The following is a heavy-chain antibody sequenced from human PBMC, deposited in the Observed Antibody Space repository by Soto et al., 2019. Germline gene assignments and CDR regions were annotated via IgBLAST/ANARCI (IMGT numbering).Heavy chain of an antibody. CDR3: AREREADCSGGSCYLGSAFDI. CDR2: IYYSGST. CDR1: GGSISSGDYY. V-gene: IGHV4-30-4*02. J-gene: IGHJ3*02. D-gene: IGHD2-15*01. Sequence: SETLSHTCTVSGGSISSGDYYWSWIRQPPGKGLEWIGYIYYSGSTYYNPSLKSRVTISVDTSKNQFSLKLSSVTAADTAVYYCAREREADCSGGSCYLGSAFDIWGQGTMVTVSS.